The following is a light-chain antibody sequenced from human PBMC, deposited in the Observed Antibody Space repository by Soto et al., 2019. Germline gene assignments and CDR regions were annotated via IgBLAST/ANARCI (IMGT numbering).Light chain of an antibody. CDR3: QQYENWPRT. CDR1: HTVSSN. V-gene: IGKV3-15*01. CDR2: GAS. J-gene: IGKJ1*01. Sequence: DIVWTLSPGTVSVSTRARATLSCMASHTVSSNYLAWYQQKPGQAPRLLIYGASTRATGIPARFSGSGSGTEFTLTISSLQSDDFAVYYCQQYENWPRTFGQGTKVDIK.